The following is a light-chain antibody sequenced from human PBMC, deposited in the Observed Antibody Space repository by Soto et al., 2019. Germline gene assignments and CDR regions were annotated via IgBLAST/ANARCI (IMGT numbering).Light chain of an antibody. V-gene: IGKV3-11*01. J-gene: IGKJ2*01. CDR3: QHRGKWPRT. CDR1: QSVSSY. CDR2: GAS. Sequence: EIVLTQSPATLSLSPGERATLSCRASQSVSSYLAWYQQKPGQAPRLLIYGASNRATGIPARFSGSGSGTDFSLTISSLESEDFAVYYCQHRGKWPRTFGQLTKLKFK.